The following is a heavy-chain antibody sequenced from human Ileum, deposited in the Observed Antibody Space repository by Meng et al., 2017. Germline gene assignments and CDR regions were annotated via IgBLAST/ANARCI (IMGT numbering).Heavy chain of an antibody. Sequence: QPRLPESAPGLVKPSETLSLMCSVSSGSFVTNNYYWVWIRRPPGKGLEWIGSIYYGGSTYYNPSLKSRVTISVDTSTNQFSLKLISVTAADTAVYYCARRAHYGDPPRWGQGTLVTVSS. J-gene: IGHJ4*02. V-gene: IGHV4-39*01. CDR3: ARRAHYGDPPR. D-gene: IGHD4-17*01. CDR2: IYYGGST. CDR1: SGSFVTNNYY.